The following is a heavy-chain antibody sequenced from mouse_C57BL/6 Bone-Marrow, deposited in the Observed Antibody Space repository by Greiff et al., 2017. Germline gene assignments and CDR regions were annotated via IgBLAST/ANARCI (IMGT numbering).Heavy chain of an antibody. V-gene: IGHV5-17*01. CDR3: ANYYGSSYAMDY. CDR2: ISSGRSTI. J-gene: IGHJ4*01. CDR1: GFTFSDYG. D-gene: IGHD1-1*01. Sequence: EVQRVESGGGLVKPGGSLKLSCAASGFTFSDYGMHWVRQAPEKGLEWVAYISSGRSTIYYADTVKGRFTISRDNAKNTLFLQMTSLRSEDTAMYYCANYYGSSYAMDYWGQGTSVTVSS.